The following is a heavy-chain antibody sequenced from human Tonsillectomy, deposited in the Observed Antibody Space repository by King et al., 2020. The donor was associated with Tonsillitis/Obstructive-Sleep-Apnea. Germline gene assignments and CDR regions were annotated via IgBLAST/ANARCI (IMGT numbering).Heavy chain of an antibody. Sequence: HVQLQESGPGLVKPSDTLSLTCTVSGGSISSYSWSWIRQPPGKGLEWIGYIYYSGDTKSNPSLKSRVTISVDTSKNQFSLKLSSVTAADTAVYYCARDRMMRGEPYFLDVWGKGTTVTVSS. CDR1: GGSISSYS. D-gene: IGHD3-10*01. J-gene: IGHJ6*03. V-gene: IGHV4-59*01. CDR2: IYYSGDT. CDR3: ARDRMMRGEPYFLDV.